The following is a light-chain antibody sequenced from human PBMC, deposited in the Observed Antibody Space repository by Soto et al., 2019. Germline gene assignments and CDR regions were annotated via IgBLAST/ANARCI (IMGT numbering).Light chain of an antibody. CDR2: DAS. Sequence: THAPVRLSLSPGGGATLSCRAGQSISSWLAWYQQKRGKAPQLLIYDASSLESGVPSRCRGRGAGPACTLTISSLQPADVETDVCPQYNSYPWTFGQGTKVDI. CDR1: QSISSW. V-gene: IGKV1-5*01. CDR3: PQYNSYPWT. J-gene: IGKJ1*01.